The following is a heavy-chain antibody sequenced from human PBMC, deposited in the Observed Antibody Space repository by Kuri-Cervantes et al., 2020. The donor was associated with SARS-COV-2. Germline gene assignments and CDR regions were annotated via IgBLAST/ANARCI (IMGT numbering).Heavy chain of an antibody. CDR3: AKDPCYDFWSGYSAYFDY. CDR1: GFTFSSYS. V-gene: IGHV3-23*01. CDR2: ISGSGGST. D-gene: IGHD3-3*01. J-gene: IGHJ4*02. Sequence: GGSLRLSCAASGFTFSSYSMSWVRQAPGKGLEWVSVISGSGGSTYYADSVKGRFTISRDNSKNTLYLQMNSLRAEDTAVYYCAKDPCYDFWSGYSAYFDYWGQGTLVTDSS.